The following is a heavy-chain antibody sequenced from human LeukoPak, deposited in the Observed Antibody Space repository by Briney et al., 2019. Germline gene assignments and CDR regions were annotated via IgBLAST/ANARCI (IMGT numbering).Heavy chain of an antibody. V-gene: IGHV3-9*01. CDR1: GFTFDDYA. Sequence: PWGSLRLSCAASGFTFDDYAMHWVRQAPGKGLEWVSGISWNSGSIGYADSVKGRFTISRDNAKNSLYLQMNSLRAEDTALYYCAKDIFTMVRGVVDYWGQGTLVTVSS. D-gene: IGHD3-10*01. CDR2: ISWNSGSI. J-gene: IGHJ4*02. CDR3: AKDIFTMVRGVVDY.